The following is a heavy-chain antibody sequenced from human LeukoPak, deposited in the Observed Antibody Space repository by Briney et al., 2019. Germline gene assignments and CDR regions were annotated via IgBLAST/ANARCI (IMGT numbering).Heavy chain of an antibody. V-gene: IGHV1-2*06. CDR3: ARSLYGRDAFDI. Sequence: ASVEVSCKASGYTFTGYYMHWVRQAPGQGLEWMGRINPNSGGTNYAQKFQGRVTMTRDTSISTAYMELSRLRSDDTAVYYCARSLYGRDAFDIWGQGTMVTVSS. D-gene: IGHD2-8*01. CDR2: INPNSGGT. CDR1: GYTFTGYY. J-gene: IGHJ3*02.